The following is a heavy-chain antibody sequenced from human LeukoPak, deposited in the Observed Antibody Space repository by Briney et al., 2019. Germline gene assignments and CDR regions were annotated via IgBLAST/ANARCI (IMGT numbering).Heavy chain of an antibody. Sequence: PSETLSLTCTVSGGSISSSSYSWGVIRQPPGKGLEWIANIYYRGSTSYNPSLKSRVTISVDTSKNQFSLKLSSVTAADTAVYYCARSLYYYGSDSFDIWGQGTMVTVSS. J-gene: IGHJ3*02. V-gene: IGHV4-39*07. CDR2: IYYRGST. CDR3: ARSLYYYGSDSFDI. D-gene: IGHD3-10*01. CDR1: GGSISSSSYS.